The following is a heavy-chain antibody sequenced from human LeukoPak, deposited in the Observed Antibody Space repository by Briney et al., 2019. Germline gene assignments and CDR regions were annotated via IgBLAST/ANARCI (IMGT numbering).Heavy chain of an antibody. Sequence: PGGSLRLSCAASGFTVSSYAMHWVRQAPGKGLEWVAVISHDGSTKYYADSVKGRFSVSGDNSKNTLSLQMNSLRAEDTAVYYCAKGLNGYGSGSYSHLDAFDIWGQGTLVTVSS. CDR1: GFTVSSYA. CDR3: AKGLNGYGSGSYSHLDAFDI. CDR2: ISHDGSTK. J-gene: IGHJ3*02. V-gene: IGHV3-30*14. D-gene: IGHD3-10*01.